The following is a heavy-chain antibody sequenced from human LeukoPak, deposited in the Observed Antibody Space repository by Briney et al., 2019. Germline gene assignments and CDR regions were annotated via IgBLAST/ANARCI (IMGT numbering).Heavy chain of an antibody. Sequence: GASVKVSCKASGYTFTSYDINWVRQATGQGLEWMGWMNPNSGNTGYAQKFQGRVTMTRNTSISTAYMELSRLRSDDTAVYYCAMYYDILTGPGMEYYFDYWGQGTLVTVSS. CDR2: MNPNSGNT. CDR3: AMYYDILTGPGMEYYFDY. CDR1: GYTFTSYD. D-gene: IGHD3-9*01. V-gene: IGHV1-8*01. J-gene: IGHJ4*02.